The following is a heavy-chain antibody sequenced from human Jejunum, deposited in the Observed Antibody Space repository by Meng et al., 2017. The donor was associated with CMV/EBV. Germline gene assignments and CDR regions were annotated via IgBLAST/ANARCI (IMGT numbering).Heavy chain of an antibody. D-gene: IGHD6-19*01. Sequence: QVQWVQSGYELKKPGASVKFSCKASGYTFTISAMNWVRQAPGQGLERMGWINTSAGNPTYAQGFTGRFVFSLDTSVSTAYLQISSLKAEDTAVYYCARDKIAVAGITGDCWGQGTLVTVSS. V-gene: IGHV7-4-1*02. CDR3: ARDKIAVAGITGDC. CDR2: INTSAGNP. CDR1: GYTFTISA. J-gene: IGHJ4*02.